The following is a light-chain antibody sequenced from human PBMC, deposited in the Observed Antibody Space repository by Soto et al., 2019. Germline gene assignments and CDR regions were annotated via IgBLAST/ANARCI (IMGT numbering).Light chain of an antibody. CDR1: RGFVYSDGNTS. V-gene: IGKV2-30*01. J-gene: IGKJ1*01. CDR3: LQGNNCPPT. CDR2: TVS. Sequence: STHSPLPLPVTHVHPSSTSGRSSRGFVYSDGNTSLNWFQQRPGKSPRRLIYTVSSRDCGVPARFSGSGSGTDFTLNISSLEPEDFGVYYCLQGNNCPPTFGRGTKVDI.